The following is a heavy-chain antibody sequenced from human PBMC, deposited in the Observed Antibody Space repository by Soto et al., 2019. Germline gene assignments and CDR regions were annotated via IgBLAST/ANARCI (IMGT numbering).Heavy chain of an antibody. J-gene: IGHJ6*02. CDR2: ISYDGSNK. CDR1: GFTFSSYG. D-gene: IGHD5-12*01. Sequence: QVQLVESGGGVVQPGRSLRLSCAASGFTFSSYGMHWVRQAPGKGLEWVAVISYDGSNKYYADSVKGRFTISRDNSKNTLYLQMNSLRAEDTAVYYCAKGQDGYDIYYYYGMDVWGQGTTVTVSS. CDR3: AKGQDGYDIYYYYGMDV. V-gene: IGHV3-30*18.